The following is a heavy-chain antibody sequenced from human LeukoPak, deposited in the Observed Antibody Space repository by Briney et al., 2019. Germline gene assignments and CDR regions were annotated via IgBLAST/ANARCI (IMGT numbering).Heavy chain of an antibody. Sequence: ASVKVTCKPSGYTFTGCYMHWVRQAPGQGLEWMGWINPNSGGTNYAQKFQGRVTMTRDTSISTAFMELSRLTSDDTAVYYCARDYCSGGSCFFDYWGQGTLVTVSS. CDR3: ARDYCSGGSCFFDY. V-gene: IGHV1-2*02. D-gene: IGHD2-15*01. CDR1: GYTFTGCY. J-gene: IGHJ4*02. CDR2: INPNSGGT.